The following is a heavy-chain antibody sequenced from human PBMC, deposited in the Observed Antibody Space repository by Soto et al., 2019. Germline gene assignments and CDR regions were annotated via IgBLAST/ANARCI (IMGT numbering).Heavy chain of an antibody. CDR2: IVPMFGTS. V-gene: IGHV1-69*06. CDR1: GGTSTRYA. D-gene: IGHD3-3*01. Sequence: QERLVQSGAEVRKPGSSVKVSGKVTGGTSTRYAINWVRQAPGQGLEWMGGIVPMFGTSKYAQKFQGRVTITADTSTDIAYMELRSLRSEDTAVYYCNRGSEYDFWSGYLWGQGTLVSVSS. CDR3: NRGSEYDFWSGYL. J-gene: IGHJ4*02.